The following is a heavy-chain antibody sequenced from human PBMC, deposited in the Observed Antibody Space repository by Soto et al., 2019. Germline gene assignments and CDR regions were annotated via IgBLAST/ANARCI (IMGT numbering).Heavy chain of an antibody. CDR1: GYTFSGYY. Sequence: QVQLVQSGAEVKKPGASVKVSCKASGYTFSGYYMHWVRQAPGQGLEWMGWINTLSGDTSFPQKFQGRLAMTRDTSIDTAFMEVSRLTSDNTAIYYCARSLLNVILPLAYWGQGTLVSVSS. CDR3: ARSLLNVILPLAY. CDR2: INTLSGDT. V-gene: IGHV1-2*02. D-gene: IGHD3-3*02. J-gene: IGHJ4*02.